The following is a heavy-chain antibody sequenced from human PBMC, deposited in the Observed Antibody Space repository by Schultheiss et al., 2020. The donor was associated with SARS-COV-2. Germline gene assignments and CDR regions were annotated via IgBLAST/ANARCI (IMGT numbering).Heavy chain of an antibody. D-gene: IGHD6-13*01. V-gene: IGHV3-74*01. J-gene: IGHJ5*02. Sequence: GGSLRLSCAASGFTFSDYYMSWIRQAPGKGLVCVSRINSDGSSTSYADSVKGRFTISRDNSKNTLYLQMNSLRAEDTAVYYCARDRSSSWYLQGWFDPWGQGTLVTVSS. CDR1: GFTFSDYY. CDR2: INSDGSST. CDR3: ARDRSSSWYLQGWFDP.